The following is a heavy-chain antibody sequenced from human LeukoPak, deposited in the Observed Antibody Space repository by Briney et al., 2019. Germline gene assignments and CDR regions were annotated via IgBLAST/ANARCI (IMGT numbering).Heavy chain of an antibody. J-gene: IGHJ4*02. CDR1: GFTLSSYA. D-gene: IGHD2-15*01. CDR3: AKDDCSGGSCYSGNFDY. Sequence: GGSLRLSCAASGFTLSSYAMSWVRQAPGKGLQWVSGISSSGGSTYYVDSVKGRFTISRDNSKNTLYLQMNSLRAEDTAVYYCAKDDCSGGSCYSGNFDYWGQGTLVTVSS. CDR2: ISSSGGST. V-gene: IGHV3-23*01.